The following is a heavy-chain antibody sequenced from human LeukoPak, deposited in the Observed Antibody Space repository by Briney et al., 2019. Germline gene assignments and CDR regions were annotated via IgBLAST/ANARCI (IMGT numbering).Heavy chain of an antibody. CDR3: AKAPSIAAAGTIWYFQH. CDR1: GFTFSSYG. V-gene: IGHV3-30*02. CDR2: IRYDGSNK. D-gene: IGHD6-13*01. J-gene: IGHJ1*01. Sequence: GGSLRLSCAASGFTFSSYGMHWVRQAPGKGLEWVAFIRYDGSNKYYADSVKGRFTISRDNSKNTLYLQMNSLRAEDTAVYYCAKAPSIAAAGTIWYFQHWGQGTLVTVFS.